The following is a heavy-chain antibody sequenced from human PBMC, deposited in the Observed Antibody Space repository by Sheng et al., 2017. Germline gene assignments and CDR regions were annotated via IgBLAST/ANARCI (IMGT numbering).Heavy chain of an antibody. CDR1: GFTFSSCA. Sequence: EVQVVESGGGLVQPGGSLRLSCVASGFTFSSCAMSWVRQAPGKGLEWVSAISGSGDSTYYADSVKGRFTISRDNSKNTLYLQMNSLRAEDTAVYYCAVGLMVYAMVDYWGQGTLVTVSS. CDR3: AVGLMVYAMVDY. CDR2: ISGSGDST. D-gene: IGHD2-8*01. V-gene: IGHV3-23*04. J-gene: IGHJ4*02.